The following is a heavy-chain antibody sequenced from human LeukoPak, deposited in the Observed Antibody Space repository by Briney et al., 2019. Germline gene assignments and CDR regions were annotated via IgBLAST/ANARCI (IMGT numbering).Heavy chain of an antibody. J-gene: IGHJ4*02. CDR1: GYSISSGYY. CDR2: IYHSGRT. CDR3: ARDLPLDIVVVPAAL. D-gene: IGHD2-2*03. Sequence: SETLSLTCTVSGYSISSGYYWGWIRQPPGKGLEWISRIYHSGRTFYNPSLKSLVTISVDTSKNQFSLKLTSVTVADTAVYYCARDLPLDIVVVPAALWGQGTLVTVSS. V-gene: IGHV4-38-2*02.